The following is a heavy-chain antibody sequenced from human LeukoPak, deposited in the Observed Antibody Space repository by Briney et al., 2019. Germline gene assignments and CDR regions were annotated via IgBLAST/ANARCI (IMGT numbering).Heavy chain of an antibody. V-gene: IGHV3-49*03. D-gene: IGHD3-16*01. CDR2: IRSKAYGGTT. CDR3: TRIPGQLGYGDY. Sequence: PGGSLRLSCTASGFTLGDYAMSWFRQAPGKGLEWVGFIRSKAYGGTTEYAASVKGRFTISRDDSKSIAYLQMNSLKTEDTAVYYCTRIPGQLGYGDYWGQGTLVTVSS. J-gene: IGHJ4*02. CDR1: GFTLGDYA.